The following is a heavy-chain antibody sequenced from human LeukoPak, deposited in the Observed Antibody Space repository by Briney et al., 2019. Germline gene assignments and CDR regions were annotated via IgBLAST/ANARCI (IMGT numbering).Heavy chain of an antibody. V-gene: IGHV4-30-2*01. D-gene: IGHD3-10*01. Sequence: SETLSLTCAVSGGSISSGGYSWSWIRQPPGKGLEWIGYIYHSGSTYYNPSLKSRVTISVDRSKNQFSLKLSSVTAADTAVYYCARDSGDGSGSYYYYWGQGTLVTVSS. CDR1: GGSISSGGYS. CDR3: ARDSGDGSGSYYYY. CDR2: IYHSGST. J-gene: IGHJ4*02.